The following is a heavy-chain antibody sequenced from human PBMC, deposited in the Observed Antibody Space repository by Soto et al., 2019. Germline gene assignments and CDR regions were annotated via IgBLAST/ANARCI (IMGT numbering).Heavy chain of an antibody. CDR1: GDSISPYY. CDR3: ARELRRGYGYGYFDY. J-gene: IGHJ4*02. V-gene: IGHV4-59*12. CDR2: IYYSGTT. Sequence: PSETLSLTCTVSGDSISPYYWSWIRQPPGKGLEWVGYIYYSGTTSYNPSLKSRVTISVDTSKNQISLKLSSVTAADTAVYYCARELRRGYGYGYFDYWGQGTLVTVSS. D-gene: IGHD5-18*01.